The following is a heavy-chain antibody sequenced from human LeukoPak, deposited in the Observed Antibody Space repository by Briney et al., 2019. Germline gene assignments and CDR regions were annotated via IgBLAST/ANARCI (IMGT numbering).Heavy chain of an antibody. V-gene: IGHV3-33*01. CDR2: IWYDGSKK. J-gene: IGHJ4*02. D-gene: IGHD3-10*01. CDR1: GFTLTTYG. CDR3: ARDGGSGIDY. Sequence: AGRSLRLSCAASGFTLTTYGTHWLRQAPGKGLEWVAVIWYDGSKKFYGDSVKGRFTVSRDTSENTMYLQTNTLRAEDTAVYYCARDGGSGIDYWGQGTLVSVYS.